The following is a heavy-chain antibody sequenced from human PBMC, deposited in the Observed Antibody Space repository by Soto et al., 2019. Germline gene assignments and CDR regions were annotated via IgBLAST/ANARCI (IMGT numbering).Heavy chain of an antibody. Sequence: QVQLQQWGAGLLKPSETLSLTCAVYGGSFSGYYWSWIRQPPGKGLEWIGEINHSGSTNDNPSLKSRVPRSVDTSKTQFSLKLSSVTAADTAVYYCARGEAPHYRLWFGSTRNWFDPWGQGTLVTVSS. J-gene: IGHJ5*02. V-gene: IGHV4-34*01. CDR3: ARGEAPHYRLWFGSTRNWFDP. D-gene: IGHD3-10*01. CDR1: GGSFSGYY. CDR2: INHSGST.